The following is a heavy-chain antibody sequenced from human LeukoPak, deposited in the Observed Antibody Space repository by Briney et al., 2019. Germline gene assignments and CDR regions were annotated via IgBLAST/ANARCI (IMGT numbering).Heavy chain of an antibody. CDR3: ARRGEAMDPFDY. V-gene: IGHV5-51*01. CDR2: IYPGDSDT. J-gene: IGHJ4*02. D-gene: IGHD5-18*01. Sequence: GESLKISCKDSGYRFTSYWIGWVRQMPGKGLEWMGIIYPGDSDTRYSPSFQGQVTISADKSINTAYLQWGSLKASDTAIYYCARRGEAMDPFDYWGQGTLVTVSS. CDR1: GYRFTSYW.